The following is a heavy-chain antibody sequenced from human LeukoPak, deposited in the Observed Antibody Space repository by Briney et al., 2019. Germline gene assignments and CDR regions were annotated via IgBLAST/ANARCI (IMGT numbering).Heavy chain of an antibody. CDR3: ASHYYGSGRGFDY. Sequence: PGGSLRLSCAASGFTFSTYSMNWVRQAPGKGRECGSSISSSGSYIYYADSVKGRFTISRDYAKNSLYLQMNSLRAEDTAVYYCASHYYGSGRGFDYWGQGTLVTVSS. D-gene: IGHD3-10*01. CDR2: ISSSGSYI. V-gene: IGHV3-21*01. J-gene: IGHJ4*02. CDR1: GFTFSTYS.